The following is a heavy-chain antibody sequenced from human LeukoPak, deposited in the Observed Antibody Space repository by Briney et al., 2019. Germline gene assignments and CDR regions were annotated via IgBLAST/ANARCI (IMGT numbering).Heavy chain of an antibody. CDR1: GFTFSSYA. D-gene: IGHD5-18*01. Sequence: GRSLRLSSAASGFTFSSYAMHWVRQAPGKGLGWVAVISYDGSNKYYADSVKGRFTISRDNSKNTLYLQMNSLRAEDTAVYYCARDLTGGYSYGYWGQGTLVTVSS. CDR2: ISYDGSNK. V-gene: IGHV3-30*04. CDR3: ARDLTGGYSYGY. J-gene: IGHJ4*02.